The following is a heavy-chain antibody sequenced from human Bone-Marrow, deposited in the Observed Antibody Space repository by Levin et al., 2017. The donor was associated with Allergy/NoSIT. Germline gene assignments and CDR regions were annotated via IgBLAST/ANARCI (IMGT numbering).Heavy chain of an antibody. Sequence: ASVKVSCKTSGYTFSLYAMNWVRQAPGQRPEWMGWINTDTGSPVYAPGFTRRFVFSLDTSVDTAYLQITGLKPEDTAVYYCAVGQACGNGLCYYYFDYWGRGTMVTVSS. J-gene: IGHJ4*02. D-gene: IGHD2-8*01. V-gene: IGHV7-4-1*02. CDR1: GYTFSLYA. CDR3: AVGQACGNGLCYYYFDY. CDR2: INTDTGSP.